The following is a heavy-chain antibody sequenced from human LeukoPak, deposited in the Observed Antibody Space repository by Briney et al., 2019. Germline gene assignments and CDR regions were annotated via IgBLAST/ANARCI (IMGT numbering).Heavy chain of an antibody. CDR1: GGSISSGGYY. D-gene: IGHD2-8*01. J-gene: IGHJ5*02. CDR3: ARQTRYCTNGVCYNWFDP. Sequence: SETLSLTSTVSGGSISSGGYYWSWICQHPGKGLEWIGYIHYGGSTYYNPSLKSRVTISVDTSKNQFSLKLSSVTAADTAVYYCARQTRYCTNGVCYNWFDPWGQGTLVTVSS. CDR2: IHYGGST. V-gene: IGHV4-31*03.